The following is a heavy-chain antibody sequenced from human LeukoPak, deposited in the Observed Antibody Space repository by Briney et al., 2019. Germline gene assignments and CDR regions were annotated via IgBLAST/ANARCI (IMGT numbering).Heavy chain of an antibody. V-gene: IGHV4-4*02. D-gene: IGHD3-9*01. CDR1: GGSISSSNW. CDR2: IYHSGST. Sequence: PSETLSLACAVSGGSISSSNWWSWVRQPPGKGLEWIGEIYHSGSTNYNPSLKSRVTMSVDTSKNQFFLRLSSVTAADTAVYYCATVPDIWGRAAFDIWGQGTMVAVSS. CDR3: ATVPDIWGRAAFDI. J-gene: IGHJ3*02.